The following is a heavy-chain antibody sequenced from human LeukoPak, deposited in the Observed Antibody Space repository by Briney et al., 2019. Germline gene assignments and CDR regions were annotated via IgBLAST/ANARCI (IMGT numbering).Heavy chain of an antibody. CDR2: INHSGST. CDR3: ARRPLRGIAARPYYGMDV. V-gene: IGHV4-34*01. D-gene: IGHD6-6*01. CDR1: GGSFSGYY. J-gene: IGHJ6*02. Sequence: ASETLSLTCAVYGGSFSGYYWSWIRQPPGKGLEWIGEINHSGSTNYNPSLKSRVTISVDTSKNQFSLKLSSVTAADTAVYYCARRPLRGIAARPYYGMDVWGQGTTVTVSS.